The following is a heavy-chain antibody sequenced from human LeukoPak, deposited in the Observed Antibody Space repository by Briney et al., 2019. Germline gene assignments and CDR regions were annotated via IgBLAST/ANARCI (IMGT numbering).Heavy chain of an antibody. J-gene: IGHJ6*02. CDR2: MNPNSGNT. Sequence: ASVKVSCKASGYTFTSYDINWVRQATGQGLEWMGWMNPNSGNTGYAQKFQGRVTMTRNTSISTAYMELSSLRSEDTAVYYCAREGSSSDYYYYGMDVRGQGTTVTVSS. D-gene: IGHD6-6*01. V-gene: IGHV1-8*01. CDR3: AREGSSSDYYYYGMDV. CDR1: GYTFTSYD.